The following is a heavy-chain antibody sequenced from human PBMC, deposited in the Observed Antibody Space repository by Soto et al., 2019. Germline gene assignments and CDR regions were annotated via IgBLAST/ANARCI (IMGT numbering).Heavy chain of an antibody. CDR2: ISGYNGNT. CDR1: GYTFTKYV. Sequence: SSVKVSCKASGYTFTKYVFSWVRQAPGQGLEWMGWISGYNGNTNYAERLQGRVTMTTDTSTSTAYMELKSLRYDDTAGYYCAREGQLGYWGQGTPVSVSS. CDR3: AREGQLGY. V-gene: IGHV1-18*01. J-gene: IGHJ4*02. D-gene: IGHD6-6*01.